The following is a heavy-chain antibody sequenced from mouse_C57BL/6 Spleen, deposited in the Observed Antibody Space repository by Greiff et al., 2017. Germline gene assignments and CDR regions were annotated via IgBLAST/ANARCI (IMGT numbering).Heavy chain of an antibody. CDR1: GYTFTDYY. J-gene: IGHJ2*01. D-gene: IGHD1-1*01. CDR3: ARYPPYYYGSGDFDY. Sequence: EVQLQQSGPELVKPGASVKISCKASGYTFTDYYMNWVKQSHGKSLEWIGDINPNNGGTSYNQKFKGKATLTVDKSSSTAYMELRSLRSEDSAVXYCARYPPYYYGSGDFDYWGQGTTVTVAS. CDR2: INPNNGGT. V-gene: IGHV1-26*01.